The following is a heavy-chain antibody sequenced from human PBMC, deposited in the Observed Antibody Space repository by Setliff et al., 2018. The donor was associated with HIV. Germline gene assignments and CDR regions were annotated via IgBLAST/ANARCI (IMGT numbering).Heavy chain of an antibody. CDR2: ISYTGIT. CDR1: GDSISNYY. D-gene: IGHD2-8*02. V-gene: IGHV4-59*08. CDR3: ARLIHTGLLYFDF. Sequence: SETLSLTCTVSGDSISNYYWSWVRQPPGKGLEWIGSISYTGITNYNPSLKSRVTISVDTSQNQFSLKLTSVTAADTAVYFCARLIHTGLLYFDFWGLGTLVTVSS. J-gene: IGHJ4*02.